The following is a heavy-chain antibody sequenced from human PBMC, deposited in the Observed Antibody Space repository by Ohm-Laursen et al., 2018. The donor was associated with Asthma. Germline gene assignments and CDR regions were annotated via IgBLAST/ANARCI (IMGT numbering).Heavy chain of an antibody. J-gene: IGHJ3*01. CDR2: ISYDGSNK. CDR1: GFTFRSYA. V-gene: IGHV3-30*04. CDR3: ARRDFSGGDPNAGFDL. D-gene: IGHD2-21*02. Sequence: SLRLSCSASGFTFRSYAMHWVRQAPGKGLEWVAVISYDGSNKYYADSVKGRFTISRDNSKNTLYMQMNSLRAEDTAVYYCARRDFSGGDPNAGFDLWGQGTMVTVSS.